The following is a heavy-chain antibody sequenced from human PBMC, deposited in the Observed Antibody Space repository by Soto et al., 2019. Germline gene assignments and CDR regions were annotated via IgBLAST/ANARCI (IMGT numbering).Heavy chain of an antibody. CDR1: GYTFTGYY. D-gene: IGHD3-3*01. V-gene: IGHV1-2*04. Sequence: ASVKVSCKASGYTFTGYYMHWVRQAPGQGLEWMGWINPKSGGTNYAQKFQGWVTMTRDTSISTAYMELSRLRSDDTAVYFCARDLGITILGHFYGMDVWGQGTTLTVSS. CDR2: INPKSGGT. J-gene: IGHJ6*02. CDR3: ARDLGITILGHFYGMDV.